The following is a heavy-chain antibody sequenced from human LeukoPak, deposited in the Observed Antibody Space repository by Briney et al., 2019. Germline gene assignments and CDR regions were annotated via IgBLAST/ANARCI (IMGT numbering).Heavy chain of an antibody. CDR1: GFTFSNYG. D-gene: IGHD4-17*01. Sequence: PGRSLRLSCAASGFTFSNYGMHWVRQAPGKGLEWVAVIWYDGSDKYYADSVKGRFTISRDNSKNTLYLQTSSLRAEDTAVYYCARASTTVPNLLDHWGRGTLVTVSS. CDR2: IWYDGSDK. J-gene: IGHJ4*02. V-gene: IGHV3-33*01. CDR3: ARASTTVPNLLDH.